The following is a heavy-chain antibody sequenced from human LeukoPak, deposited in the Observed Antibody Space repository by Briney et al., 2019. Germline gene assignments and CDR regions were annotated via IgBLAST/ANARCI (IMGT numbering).Heavy chain of an antibody. CDR1: GYSFTSYW. Sequence: GESLKISCKGSGYSFTSYWIGWVRQMPGKGLEWMGIIYPGDSDTRYSPSFQGQVTISADKSISTAYLQWSSLKASDTAMYYCARGPPHYYDSSGYSGCGDNWFDPWGQGTLVTVSS. V-gene: IGHV5-51*01. D-gene: IGHD3-22*01. CDR2: IYPGDSDT. CDR3: ARGPPHYYDSSGYSGCGDNWFDP. J-gene: IGHJ5*02.